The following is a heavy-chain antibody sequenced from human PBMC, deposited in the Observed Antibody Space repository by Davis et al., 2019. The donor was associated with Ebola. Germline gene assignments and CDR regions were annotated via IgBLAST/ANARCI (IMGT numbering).Heavy chain of an antibody. D-gene: IGHD1-7*01. Sequence: HTGGSLRLSCAASGFTFSSYWMHWVRQAPGKGLMWVSRISRDGSTTNYADSVKGRFTISRDNAKNTLYLQMNSLRAEDTAVYYCATSSSYRYDLNYVDRYFDYWGQGILVTVSS. CDR1: GFTFSSYW. CDR3: ATSSSYRYDLNYVDRYFDY. CDR2: ISRDGSTT. V-gene: IGHV3-74*01. J-gene: IGHJ4*02.